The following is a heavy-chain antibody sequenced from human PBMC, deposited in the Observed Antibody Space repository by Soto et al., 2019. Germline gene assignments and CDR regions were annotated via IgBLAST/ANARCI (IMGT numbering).Heavy chain of an antibody. V-gene: IGHV4-39*01. CDR1: GGAISDARFY. CDR3: ARQKWEQPKWFDP. J-gene: IGHJ5*02. Sequence: QLQLQESGPGLVKPSETLSLTCSLSGGAISDARFYWGWIRQSPGKGLEWVGRIYYSGTTFFNPSLQSRVTISVDTSENQFSLKLSSVTAADTALYFCARQKWEQPKWFDPWGQGTLVTVSS. D-gene: IGHD1-26*01. CDR2: IYYSGTT.